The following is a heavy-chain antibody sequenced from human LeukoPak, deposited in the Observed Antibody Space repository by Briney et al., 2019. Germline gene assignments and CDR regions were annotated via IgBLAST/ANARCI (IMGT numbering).Heavy chain of an antibody. D-gene: IGHD2-2*01. Sequence: PSETLSLTCSVSGGSISGYHWNWIRQSPGKGLQWIANIYYTGNADYNPSLRSRVTISVDTSKNQISLILNSVTAADTAVYYCARHGNIVVVPDASKAFDIWGQGTMVTVSS. CDR1: GGSISGYH. J-gene: IGHJ3*02. CDR2: IYYTGNA. V-gene: IGHV4-59*08. CDR3: ARHGNIVVVPDASKAFDI.